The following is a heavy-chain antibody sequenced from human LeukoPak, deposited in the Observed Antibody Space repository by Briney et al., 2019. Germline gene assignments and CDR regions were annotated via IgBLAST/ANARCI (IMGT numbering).Heavy chain of an antibody. CDR2: IIPILGIA. J-gene: IGHJ3*02. CDR1: GGTFSSYA. D-gene: IGHD6-25*01. V-gene: IGHV1-69*04. Sequence: GASVKVSCKASGGTFSSYAISWVRQAPGQGLEWMGRIIPILGIATYAQKFQGRVTITADKSTSTAYMELSSLRSEDTAVYYCARAGERIAAAVNDAFDIWGQGTMVTVSS. CDR3: ARAGERIAAAVNDAFDI.